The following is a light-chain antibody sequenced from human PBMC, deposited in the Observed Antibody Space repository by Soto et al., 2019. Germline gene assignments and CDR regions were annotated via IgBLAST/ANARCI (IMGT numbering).Light chain of an antibody. CDR2: DAS. CDR3: QQSNNWPWT. Sequence: EIVLTQSPGTPSFSPGERATLSCRASQSVSSYLAWYQQKPGQAPRLLIYDASTRATGIPARFSGSGSGTEFTLTISSLQSEDFAVYYCQQSNNWPWTFGQGTKVDIK. CDR1: QSVSSY. V-gene: IGKV3-15*01. J-gene: IGKJ1*01.